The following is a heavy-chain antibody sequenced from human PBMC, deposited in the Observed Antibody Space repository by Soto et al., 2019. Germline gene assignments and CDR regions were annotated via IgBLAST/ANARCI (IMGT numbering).Heavy chain of an antibody. Sequence: QVQLQESGPGLVKPSQTLSLTCTVSGGSISSGVYYWSWIRKPPGKGLEWIGYIYYSGSTYYNPYPKSRVTRSVDTSKNQFSLKLSSVTAADTDVYYCASETREGFLEWLPNSYYYGMDVWGQGTTVTVSS. D-gene: IGHD3-3*01. V-gene: IGHV4-30-4*01. CDR3: ASETREGFLEWLPNSYYYGMDV. CDR2: IYYSGST. CDR1: GGSISSGVYY. J-gene: IGHJ6*02.